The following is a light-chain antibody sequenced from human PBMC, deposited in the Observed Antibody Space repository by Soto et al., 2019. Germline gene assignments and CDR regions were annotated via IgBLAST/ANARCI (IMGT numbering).Light chain of an antibody. V-gene: IGLV1-47*02. CDR2: SNN. CDR1: SSSIGTNF. Sequence: QSVLTQPPSASGTPGQRVSISCSGYSSSIGTNFVNWSQHPPGTAPKVLIHSNNQRPSGVPDRFSGSKTGTSASRATSGLRSEEEADYYCAAWYDNMSTYVFGSGTKVTVL. J-gene: IGLJ1*01. CDR3: AAWYDNMSTYV.